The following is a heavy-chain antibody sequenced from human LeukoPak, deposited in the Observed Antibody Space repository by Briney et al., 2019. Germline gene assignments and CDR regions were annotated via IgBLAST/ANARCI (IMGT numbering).Heavy chain of an antibody. CDR1: GFTFSDYY. J-gene: IGHJ4*02. CDR3: ARDRYRLEGYVLDY. D-gene: IGHD3-16*01. V-gene: IGHV3-11*04. Sequence: GGSLRLSCAASGFTFSDYYISWIRQAPGKGLEWVSYISSSGSTIYYADSVKGRFTISRDNAKNSLYLQMNSLRAEDTAVYYCARDRYRLEGYVLDYWGQGTLVTVSS. CDR2: ISSSGSTI.